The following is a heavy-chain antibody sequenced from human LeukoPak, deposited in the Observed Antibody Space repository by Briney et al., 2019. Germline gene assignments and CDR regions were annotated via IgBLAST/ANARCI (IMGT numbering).Heavy chain of an antibody. CDR3: AKVAAAGFAYDKFDP. V-gene: IGHV1-46*01. Sequence: GASVKLSCTASGYTFTSYYMHWVRQAPGQGLEWLGIINPRGASTNYAQKFQARVNLTRDTSTNTVYMELGSLRSEDTAVYYCAKVAAAGFAYDKFDPWGQGTLVTVSS. D-gene: IGHD6-13*01. J-gene: IGHJ5*02. CDR1: GYTFTSYY. CDR2: INPRGAST.